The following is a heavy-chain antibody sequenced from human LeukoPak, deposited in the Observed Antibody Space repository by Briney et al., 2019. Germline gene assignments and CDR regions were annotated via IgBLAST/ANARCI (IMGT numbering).Heavy chain of an antibody. Sequence: SETLSLTCTVSGGSISSYYRNWVRQPPGKGLEWIGYIYYSGSTNYNPSLKSRVTISVDTSKNQFSLTLSSVTAADTAVYYCAIAGRTDGYKSYFEFWGQGTLVTVSS. CDR2: IYYSGST. V-gene: IGHV4-59*01. J-gene: IGHJ4*02. D-gene: IGHD5-24*01. CDR3: AIAGRTDGYKSYFEF. CDR1: GGSISSYY.